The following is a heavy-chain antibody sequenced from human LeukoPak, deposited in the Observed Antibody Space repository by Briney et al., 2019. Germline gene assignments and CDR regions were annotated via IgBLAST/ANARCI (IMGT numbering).Heavy chain of an antibody. V-gene: IGHV4-30-4*08. Sequence: SQTLSLTCTVSGASFNSDDQYWNWIRQSPGKGLEWIGYIYGSGSTDYNPSLKSRVTISVDTSKNQFSLKLNSVTAADMAVYYCARHSISGWGVFDYWGQGALVTVSS. J-gene: IGHJ4*02. CDR3: ARHSISGWGVFDY. CDR2: IYGSGST. CDR1: GASFNSDDQY. D-gene: IGHD6-19*01.